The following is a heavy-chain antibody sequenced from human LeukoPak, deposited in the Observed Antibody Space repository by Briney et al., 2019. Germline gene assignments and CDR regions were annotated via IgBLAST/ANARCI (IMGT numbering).Heavy chain of an antibody. V-gene: IGHV3-53*01. CDR2: IYSGGST. CDR1: GFNVSSNY. Sequence: GGSLRLSCAASGFNVSSNYMSWDRQAPGKGLEWVSVIYSGGSTYYADSVKGRFTISRDNSKNTLYLQMNSLRAEDTAVYYCAREKAGTFDYWGQGTLVTVSS. D-gene: IGHD6-13*01. CDR3: AREKAGTFDY. J-gene: IGHJ4*02.